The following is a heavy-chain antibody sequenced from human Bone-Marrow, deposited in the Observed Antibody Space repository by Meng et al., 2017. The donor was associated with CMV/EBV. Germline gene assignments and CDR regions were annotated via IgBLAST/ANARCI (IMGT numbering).Heavy chain of an antibody. V-gene: IGHV1-8*03. CDR2: MNPNSGNT. Sequence: ASVKVSCKASGYTFTSYDINWVRQATGQGLEWMGWMNPNSGNTGYAQKFQGRVTITRNTSISTAYMELSSLRSDDTAVYYCARELRDTYNFDYWGQGTRVTVSS. D-gene: IGHD5-24*01. CDR1: GYTFTSYD. J-gene: IGHJ4*02. CDR3: ARELRDTYNFDY.